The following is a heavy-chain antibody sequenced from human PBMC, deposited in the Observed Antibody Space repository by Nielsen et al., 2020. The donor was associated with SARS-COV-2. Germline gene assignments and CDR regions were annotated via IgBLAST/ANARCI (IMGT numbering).Heavy chain of an antibody. CDR2: IYSGGST. CDR3: ARSVPPAATFLYYFDY. V-gene: IGHV3-66*01. Sequence: GESLKISCAASGFTVSSNYMSWVRQAPGKGLEWVSVIYSGGSTYYADSVKGRFTISRDNSKNTLYLQLNSLRVEDTAVYYCARSVPPAATFLYYFDYWGQGTLVTVSS. D-gene: IGHD2-2*01. J-gene: IGHJ4*02. CDR1: GFTVSSNY.